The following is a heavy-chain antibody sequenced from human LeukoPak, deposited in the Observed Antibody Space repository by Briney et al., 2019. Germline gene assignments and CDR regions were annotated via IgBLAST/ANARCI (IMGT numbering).Heavy chain of an antibody. CDR3: ARDRWEGYVDTAMVDY. D-gene: IGHD5-18*01. J-gene: IGHJ4*02. Sequence: ASVNVSCKASGYTFTSYGISWVRQAPGQGLEWMGWISAYNGNTNYAQKLQGRVTMTTDTSTSTAYMELRSLRSDDTAVYYCARDRWEGYVDTAMVDYWGQGTLVTVSS. V-gene: IGHV1-18*01. CDR1: GYTFTSYG. CDR2: ISAYNGNT.